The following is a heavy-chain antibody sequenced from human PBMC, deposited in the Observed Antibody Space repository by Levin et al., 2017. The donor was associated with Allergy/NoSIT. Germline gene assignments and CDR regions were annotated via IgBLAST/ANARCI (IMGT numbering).Heavy chain of an antibody. D-gene: IGHD1-1*01. J-gene: IGHJ5*02. Sequence: GESLKISCAASGFTVSSHYMSWVRQAPGKGLEWVSLYYGDGRTAYGDSVKGRFTISRDISRNTLDLQMNSLRAEETALYYCARLSGTVWSPVDLWGQGTLVTVSS. CDR3: ARLSGTVWSPVDL. CDR1: GFTVSSHY. CDR2: YYGDGRT. V-gene: IGHV3-53*01.